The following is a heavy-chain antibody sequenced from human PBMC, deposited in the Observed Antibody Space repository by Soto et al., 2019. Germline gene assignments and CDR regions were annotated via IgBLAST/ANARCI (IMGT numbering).Heavy chain of an antibody. Sequence: GGSLRLSCAAFGFTVSSDYMSWVRQAPGKGLEWVSLIYSGGSTYYADSVKGRFTISRDNSKNTLYLQMNSLRAEDTGVYYCARDSWSGSSMDVWGKGTTVTVSS. CDR1: GFTVSSDY. J-gene: IGHJ6*04. D-gene: IGHD3-3*01. V-gene: IGHV3-66*01. CDR2: IYSGGST. CDR3: ARDSWSGSSMDV.